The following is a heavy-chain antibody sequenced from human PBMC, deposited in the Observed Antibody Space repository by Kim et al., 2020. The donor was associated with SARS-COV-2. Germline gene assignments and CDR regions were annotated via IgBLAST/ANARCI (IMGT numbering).Heavy chain of an antibody. J-gene: IGHJ4*02. D-gene: IGHD2-21*01. CDR1: GFTFTSYW. CDR2: IYPSDFDT. Sequence: GESLKISCKGSGFTFTSYWIGRVRQMPGKGLEWMGIIYPSDFDTRYNAAFQGQVTISADRSISTAYLQWSSLKASDTAMYYCTRGVNFGGDSWGQGTLVTVSS. V-gene: IGHV5-51*01. CDR3: TRGVNFGGDS.